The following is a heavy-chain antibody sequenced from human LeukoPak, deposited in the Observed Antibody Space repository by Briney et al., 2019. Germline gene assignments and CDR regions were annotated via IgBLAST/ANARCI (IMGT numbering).Heavy chain of an antibody. CDR1: GGSINGYC. D-gene: IGHD4-17*01. J-gene: IGHJ5*02. V-gene: IGHV4-59*01. CDR3: ARVFRGAVTSNWFDP. Sequence: SETLSLTCTVSGGSINGYCWTWIRQPPGKGLEWIGYISDSGSTNYSPSLKSRVTMSVDSSNTEFSLRLNSVAAADTAVYYCARVFRGAVTSNWFDPWGQGTLVTVSS. CDR2: ISDSGST.